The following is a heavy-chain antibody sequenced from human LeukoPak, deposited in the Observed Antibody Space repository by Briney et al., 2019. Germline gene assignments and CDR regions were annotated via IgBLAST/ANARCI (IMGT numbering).Heavy chain of an antibody. CDR1: GGTFSSYA. CDR2: IIPIFGTA. Sequence: GSSVKVSCKASGGTFSSYAISWVRQAPGQGLEWMGGIIPIFGTANYAQKFQGRVTITADESTSTAYMELSSLRSEDTAVYYCAREHYYDSSGYYYPEYWGQGTLVTVSS. J-gene: IGHJ4*02. CDR3: AREHYYDSSGYYYPEY. D-gene: IGHD3-22*01. V-gene: IGHV1-69*01.